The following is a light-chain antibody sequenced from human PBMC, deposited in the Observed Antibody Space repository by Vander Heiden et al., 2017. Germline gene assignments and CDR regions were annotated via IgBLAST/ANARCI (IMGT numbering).Light chain of an antibody. Sequence: DIQMTQSPSSLSASVGDRVTITCRASQGIGNYLAWYQQIPGKVPKLLIYAASTLQSGVPSRFSGSGSGTDSTLSISSLQPEDVATYYCQTDNSAPYTFGQGTKMEIK. CDR2: AAS. J-gene: IGKJ2*01. CDR3: QTDNSAPYT. CDR1: QGIGNY. V-gene: IGKV1-27*01.